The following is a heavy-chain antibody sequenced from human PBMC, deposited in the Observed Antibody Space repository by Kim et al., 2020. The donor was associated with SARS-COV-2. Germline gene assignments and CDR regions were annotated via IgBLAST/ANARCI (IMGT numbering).Heavy chain of an antibody. CDR2: IGTAGDT. CDR3: ARVGYDFWSGYPRSYWYFGL. D-gene: IGHD3-3*01. Sequence: GGSLRLSCAASGFTFSSYDMHWVRQATGKGLEWVSAIGTAGDTYYPGSVKGRFTISRENAKNSLYLQMNSLRAGDTAVYYCARVGYDFWSGYPRSYWYFGLWGRGTLVTVSS. V-gene: IGHV3-13*01. CDR1: GFTFSSYD. J-gene: IGHJ2*01.